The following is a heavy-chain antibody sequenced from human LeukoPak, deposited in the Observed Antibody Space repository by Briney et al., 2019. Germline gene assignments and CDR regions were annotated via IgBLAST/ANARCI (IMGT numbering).Heavy chain of an antibody. D-gene: IGHD2-21*02. CDR3: AKMEVVTADDKYFQY. J-gene: IGHJ1*01. CDR2: IGSSGGST. Sequence: PGGSLRLSCAASGFTFSNYAMSWVRQAPGKGLEWVSVIGSSGGSTYYADSVKGRFTISRDNSKNTLYLQMNSLRAEDTAVYYCAKMEVVTADDKYFQYWGQGTLVTVSS. V-gene: IGHV3-23*01. CDR1: GFTFSNYA.